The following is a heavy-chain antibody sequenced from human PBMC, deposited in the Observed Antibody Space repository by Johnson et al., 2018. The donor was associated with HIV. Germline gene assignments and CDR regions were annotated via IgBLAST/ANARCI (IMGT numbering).Heavy chain of an antibody. CDR3: ARVGYGVLLWFVVDEAFDF. V-gene: IGHV3-11*04. CDR1: GFTFSDYY. Sequence: QVQLVESGGGLVKPGGSLRLSCAPSGFTFSDYYMSWMRQAPGQGLEWVSYISSSGSNIYKADSVKGRFTISRDNAKNSRYLKMNTLRAEDTAVYYWARVGYGVLLWFVVDEAFDFWGQGTMVTVSS. J-gene: IGHJ3*01. D-gene: IGHD3-10*01. CDR2: ISSSGSNI.